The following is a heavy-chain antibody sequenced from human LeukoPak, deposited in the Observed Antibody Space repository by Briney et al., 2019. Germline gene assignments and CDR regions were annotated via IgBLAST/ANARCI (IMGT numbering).Heavy chain of an antibody. CDR1: GFSFSGNS. CDR2: ISRTSTYI. J-gene: IGHJ4*02. Sequence: GGSLRLSCVGSGFSFSGNSMNWVRQAPGRGLEWVSGISRTSTYIYYADSVQGRFTISRDNAKNSLYLQMDSLRAEDTAVYYCARDFVNSGYYFDYWGQGTQVTVSS. CDR3: ARDFVNSGYYFDY. V-gene: IGHV3-21*01. D-gene: IGHD3-22*01.